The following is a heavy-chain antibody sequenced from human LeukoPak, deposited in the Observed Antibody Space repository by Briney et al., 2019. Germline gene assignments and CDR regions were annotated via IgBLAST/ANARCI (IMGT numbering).Heavy chain of an antibody. CDR3: ARGGGGSYYEYYYYYMDV. V-gene: IGHV4-59*01. D-gene: IGHD1-26*01. CDR2: IYYSGST. J-gene: IGHJ6*03. CDR1: GGSISSYY. Sequence: TASETLSLTCTVSGGSISSYYWSWIRQPPGKGLEWIGYIYYSGSTNYNPSLKSRVTISVDTSKNQFSLKLSSVTAADTAVYYCARGGGGSYYEYYYYYMDVWGKGTTVTVSS.